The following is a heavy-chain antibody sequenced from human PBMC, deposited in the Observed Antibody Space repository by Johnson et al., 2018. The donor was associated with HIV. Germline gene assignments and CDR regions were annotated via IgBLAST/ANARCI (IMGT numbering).Heavy chain of an antibody. CDR1: GFTFSSYA. CDR2: ISYDGSNK. CDR3: EAVVVTAIHDAFDI. D-gene: IGHD2-21*02. Sequence: QVQLVESGGGVVQPGRSLRLSCAASGFTFSSYAMHWVRQAPGKGLEWVAVISYDGSNKYYADSVKGRFTISRDNSKNTLYLQMNSLRAEDTAGYYCEAVVVTAIHDAFDIWGQGTMVTVSS. J-gene: IGHJ3*02. V-gene: IGHV3-30-3*01.